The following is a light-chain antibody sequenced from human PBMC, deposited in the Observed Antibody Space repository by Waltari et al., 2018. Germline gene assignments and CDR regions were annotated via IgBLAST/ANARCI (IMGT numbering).Light chain of an antibody. CDR3: QQYHKWPPGG. CDR1: QRVNTN. V-gene: IGKV3-15*01. CDR2: AAS. J-gene: IGKJ4*01. Sequence: VVTQSPATLSVSPGKTVTLSCRASQRVNTNLAWYQQKPGQAPRLLIFAASTRAPGIPSRVGGSGSGKEFTLTITSLQFEDVGVYFCQQYHKWPPGGFGGGTKVEIE.